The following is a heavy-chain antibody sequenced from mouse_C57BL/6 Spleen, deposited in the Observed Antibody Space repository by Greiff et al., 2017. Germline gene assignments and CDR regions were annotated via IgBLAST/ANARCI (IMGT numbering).Heavy chain of an antibody. J-gene: IGHJ4*01. V-gene: IGHV1-18*01. D-gene: IGHD4-1*01. CDR1: GYTFTDYN. CDR3: ARWGLGAMDY. CDR2: INPNNGGT. Sequence: VQLQQSGPELVKPGASVKIPCKASGYTFTDYNMDWVKQSHGKSLEWIGDINPNNGGTIYNQKFKGKATLTVAKSSSTAYMELRSLTSEDTAVYYCARWGLGAMDYWGQGTSVTVSS.